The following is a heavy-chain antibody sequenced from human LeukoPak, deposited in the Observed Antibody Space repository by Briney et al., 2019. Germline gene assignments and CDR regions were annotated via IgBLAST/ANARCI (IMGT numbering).Heavy chain of an antibody. D-gene: IGHD3-22*01. Sequence: RSETLSLTCTVSSGSVSSSSDYWGWLRQPPGKGLEWIGSIYYSGSIYYNPSLKSRVTISVDTSKNQFSLKLSSVTAADTAVYYCARRGDSSGDGPHNWFDPWGQGTLVTVSS. J-gene: IGHJ5*02. CDR2: IYYSGSI. V-gene: IGHV4-39*01. CDR3: ARRGDSSGDGPHNWFDP. CDR1: SGSVSSSSDY.